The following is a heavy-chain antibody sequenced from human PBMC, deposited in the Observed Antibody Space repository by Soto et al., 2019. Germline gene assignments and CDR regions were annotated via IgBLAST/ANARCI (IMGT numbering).Heavy chain of an antibody. V-gene: IGHV3-30*18. J-gene: IGHJ4*02. CDR2: VSYDGSNT. D-gene: IGHD6-13*01. Sequence: QVQLVESGGGVVQPVRSLRLSCAASGFTFSNFGIHWVRQAPGKGLEWVAVVSYDGSNTYYADSVKGRFSISRDNSKNTLYLKMNCLRADDTAVYYCAKKITDIGAAGRAVDSWGQGTLVTVSS. CDR1: GFTFSNFG. CDR3: AKKITDIGAAGRAVDS.